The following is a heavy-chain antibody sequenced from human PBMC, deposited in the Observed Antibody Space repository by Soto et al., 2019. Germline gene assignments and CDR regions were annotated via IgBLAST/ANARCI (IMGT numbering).Heavy chain of an antibody. CDR1: GFTFSSYA. CDR3: AKYQPMTQPRPYFDY. D-gene: IGHD3-22*01. CDR2: ISSSGGIT. V-gene: IGHV3-23*01. Sequence: EVQLLESGGDLIQPGGSLRLSCAASGFTFSSYAMSWVRQAPGKGLGWVSAISSSGGITFYAASVKGRFTISRDNSRNPLYLQMNSLRAEDTAIYYCAKYQPMTQPRPYFDYWGQGTLVTVSS. J-gene: IGHJ4*02.